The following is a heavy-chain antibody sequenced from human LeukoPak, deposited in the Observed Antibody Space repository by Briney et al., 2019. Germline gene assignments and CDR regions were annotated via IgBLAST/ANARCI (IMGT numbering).Heavy chain of an antibody. J-gene: IGHJ4*02. V-gene: IGHV3-11*04. Sequence: SYISSSGSAKCYADCVKGRFTISRDNAKNSLCLQVSSLRAEDTAVYYCARDRDLWGQGTLVTVSS. CDR3: ARDRDL. CDR2: ISSSGSAK. D-gene: IGHD5-24*01.